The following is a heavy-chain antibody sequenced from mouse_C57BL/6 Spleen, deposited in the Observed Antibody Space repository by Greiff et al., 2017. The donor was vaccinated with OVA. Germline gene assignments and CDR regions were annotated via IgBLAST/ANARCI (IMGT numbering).Heavy chain of an antibody. J-gene: IGHJ2*01. CDR2: ISSGGDYI. V-gene: IGHV5-9-1*02. Sequence: EVKLVESGAGLVKPGGSLKLSCAASGFTFSSYAMSWVRQTPEKRLEWVAYISSGGDYIYYADTVKGRFTISRDNARNTLYLQMSSLKSEDTAMYYCTRDRTGTGRFDYWGQGTTLTVSS. CDR1: GFTFSSYA. CDR3: TRDRTGTGRFDY. D-gene: IGHD4-1*01.